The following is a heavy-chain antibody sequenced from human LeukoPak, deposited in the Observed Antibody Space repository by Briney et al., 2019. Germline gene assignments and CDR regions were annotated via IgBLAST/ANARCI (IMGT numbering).Heavy chain of an antibody. D-gene: IGHD1-26*01. CDR1: GGSLSGYY. Sequence: SETLSLTCAVYGGSLSGYYWSWIRQPPGKGLEWIGEINHSGSTNYNPSLKSRVTISVDTSKNQFSLKLSSVTAADTAVYYCASQSKWALLGGLDYWGQGTLVTVSS. J-gene: IGHJ4*02. CDR3: ASQSKWALLGGLDY. CDR2: INHSGST. V-gene: IGHV4-34*01.